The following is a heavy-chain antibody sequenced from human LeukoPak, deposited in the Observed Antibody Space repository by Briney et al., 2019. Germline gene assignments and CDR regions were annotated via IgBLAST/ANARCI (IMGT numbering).Heavy chain of an antibody. Sequence: PGGSLRLSCAASGFTFSSYGMSWVRQAPGKGLEWVSATSGSGGSTYYADSVKGRFTISRDNSKNTLYLQMNSLRAEDTAVYYCEKDANTSSSLVPFDYWGQGTLVAVSS. CDR3: EKDANTSSSLVPFDY. CDR1: GFTFSSYG. D-gene: IGHD6-6*01. V-gene: IGHV3-23*01. J-gene: IGHJ4*02. CDR2: TSGSGGST.